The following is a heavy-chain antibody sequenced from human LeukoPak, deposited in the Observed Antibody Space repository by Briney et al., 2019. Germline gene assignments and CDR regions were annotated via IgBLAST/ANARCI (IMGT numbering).Heavy chain of an antibody. D-gene: IGHD3-10*01. CDR3: ARVTGPTSTVVRGVIIPAFDY. V-gene: IGHV3-21*04. Sequence: GGSLRLSCVASGFTLSSYNMKWVRQAPGKRLEWVSSISWRSSDIEYADSVKGRFTISRDIDKKSLYLQMNSLRAEDTAVYYCARVTGPTSTVVRGVIIPAFDYWGQGTLVTVSS. CDR1: GFTLSSYN. J-gene: IGHJ4*02. CDR2: ISWRSSDI.